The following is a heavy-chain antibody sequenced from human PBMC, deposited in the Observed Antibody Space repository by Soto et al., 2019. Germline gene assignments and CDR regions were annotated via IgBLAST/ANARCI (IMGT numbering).Heavy chain of an antibody. CDR2: INPDGGST. J-gene: IGHJ4*02. CDR3: ATAARGGVIITPYSAPLDY. CDR1: EYTFTSYY. V-gene: IGHV1-46*01. D-gene: IGHD3-3*01. Sequence: QVQLVQSGAEVKTPGASVMLSCKASEYTFTSYYIHWVRQAPGQGLEWMGIINPDGGSTRYAQKFQGSVTMTRETSTRTFDIELSSLRSEDAAMYYCATAARGGVIITPYSAPLDYGGQGNLVTVSS.